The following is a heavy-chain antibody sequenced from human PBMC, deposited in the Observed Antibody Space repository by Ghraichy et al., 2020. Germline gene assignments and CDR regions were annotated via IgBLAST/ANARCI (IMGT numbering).Heavy chain of an antibody. Sequence: GGSLRLSCAASGFTFSDNEMNWVRQAPEKGLEWVAYIAASRDTIYYADSVRGRFTISRAKSSVFLQMDSLRAEDTATYYCARGTFDYSREDHGGAFDYWGQGTQVTVSS. CDR1: GFTFSDNE. CDR2: IAASRDTI. J-gene: IGHJ4*02. D-gene: IGHD6-13*01. V-gene: IGHV3-48*03. CDR3: ARGTFDYSREDHGGAFDY.